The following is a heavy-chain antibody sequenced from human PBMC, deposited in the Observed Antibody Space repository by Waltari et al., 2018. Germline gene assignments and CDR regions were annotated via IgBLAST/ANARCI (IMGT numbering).Heavy chain of an antibody. CDR2: ISSGSSYI. CDR1: GFPFSIYT. CDR3: AREWGVMVGTAGYYFDY. Sequence: EVQLVGSGGGLVKPGGSLRLSCAASGFPFSIYTINWVRQAPGKGLEWVSSISSGSSYIFYADSVKGRFTIARDNAKNSLYLQMNSLRVEDTAVYYCAREWGVMVGTAGYYFDYWGQGSLVTVSS. V-gene: IGHV3-21*01. J-gene: IGHJ4*02. D-gene: IGHD3-9*01.